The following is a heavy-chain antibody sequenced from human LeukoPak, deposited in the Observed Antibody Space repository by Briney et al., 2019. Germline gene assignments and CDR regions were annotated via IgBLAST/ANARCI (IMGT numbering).Heavy chain of an antibody. Sequence: GGSLRLSCAASGFTVSSNYMSWVRQAPGKGLEWVSVIYSGGSTYYADSVKGRFTISRDNSKNTLYLQMNSLRAEDTAVYYCATSDILTGYSTPPIDYWGQGTLVTVSS. J-gene: IGHJ4*02. V-gene: IGHV3-53*01. CDR3: ATSDILTGYSTPPIDY. CDR2: IYSGGST. CDR1: GFTVSSNY. D-gene: IGHD3-9*01.